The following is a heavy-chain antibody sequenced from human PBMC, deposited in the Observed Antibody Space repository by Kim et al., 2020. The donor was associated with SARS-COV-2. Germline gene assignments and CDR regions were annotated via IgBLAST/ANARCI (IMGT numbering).Heavy chain of an antibody. CDR2: IKQDGSEK. D-gene: IGHD3-22*01. CDR1: GFTFSSYW. CDR3: ARVPRPYYYDSTGYLLGYYFDY. V-gene: IGHV3-7*01. Sequence: GSLRLSCAASGFTFSSYWMSWVRQAPGKGLEWVANIKQDGSEKYYVDSVKGRFTISRDNAKNSLYLQMNSLRAEDTAVYYCARVPRPYYYDSTGYLLGYYFDYWGQGILVTVSS. J-gene: IGHJ4*02.